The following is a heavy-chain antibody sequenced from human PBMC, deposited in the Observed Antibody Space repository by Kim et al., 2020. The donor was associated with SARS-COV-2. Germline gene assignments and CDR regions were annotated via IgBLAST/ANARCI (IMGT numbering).Heavy chain of an antibody. V-gene: IGHV3-30*03. CDR3: VRDLSTEISGGYY. CDR1: GFSFNTFG. J-gene: IGHJ4*02. CDR2: LSHDGTKR. Sequence: GGSLRLSCVGSGFSFNTFGMHWVRQAPGKGLEWVAILSHDGTKRHYADSVQGRFTISRDNSKNTMFLQMNSLRAEDTAVYYCVRDLSTEISGGYYWGQGT. D-gene: IGHD6-19*01.